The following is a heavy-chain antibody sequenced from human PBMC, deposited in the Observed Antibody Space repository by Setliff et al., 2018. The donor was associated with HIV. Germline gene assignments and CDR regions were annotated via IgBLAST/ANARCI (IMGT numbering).Heavy chain of an antibody. J-gene: IGHJ3*02. V-gene: IGHV4-4*02. Sequence: SETLSLTCTVSGGSISSSHWWSWLRQPPGKGLEWIGYIYYSGRSNYNPSLKSRVTISVDTSKHQFSLKLTSVTAADTAVYYCARGGYSYGPGAFDMWGQGTMVTVSS. CDR3: ARGGYSYGPGAFDM. D-gene: IGHD5-18*01. CDR2: IYYSGRS. CDR1: GGSISSSHW.